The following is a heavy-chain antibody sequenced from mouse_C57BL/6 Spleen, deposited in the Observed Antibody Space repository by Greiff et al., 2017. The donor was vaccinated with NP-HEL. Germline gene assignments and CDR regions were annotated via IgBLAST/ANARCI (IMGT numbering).Heavy chain of an antibody. J-gene: IGHJ4*01. Sequence: EVQLQQSGPELVKPGASVKISCKASGYSFTDYNMNWVKQSNGKSLEWIGVINPNYGTTSYNQKFKGKATLTVDQSSSTAYMQLNSLTSEDSAVDYCARERVYDYDNAMDYWGQGTSVTVSS. CDR3: ARERVYDYDNAMDY. CDR1: GYSFTDYN. CDR2: INPNYGTT. D-gene: IGHD2-4*01. V-gene: IGHV1-39*01.